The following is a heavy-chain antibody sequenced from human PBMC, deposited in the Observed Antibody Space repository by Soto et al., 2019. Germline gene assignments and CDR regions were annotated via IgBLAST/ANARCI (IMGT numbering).Heavy chain of an antibody. D-gene: IGHD3-22*01. CDR1: GGSISSYY. CDR3: AREADSHDSSGYYYPYFDL. V-gene: IGHV4-59*01. Sequence: QVQLQESGPGLVKPSETLSLTCTVSGGSISSYYWSWIRQPPGKGLEWIGYIYYSGSTNYNPSLTSRVNISVDTSTNQFSLTLSSVPAADTAVYYCAREADSHDSSGYYYPYFDLWGRGTLVTVSS. J-gene: IGHJ2*01. CDR2: IYYSGST.